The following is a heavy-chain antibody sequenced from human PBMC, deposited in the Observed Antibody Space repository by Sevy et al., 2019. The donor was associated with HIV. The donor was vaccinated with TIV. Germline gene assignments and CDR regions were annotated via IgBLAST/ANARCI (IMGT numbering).Heavy chain of an antibody. CDR3: ARDRVTYYYDSSGYYTSGYGMDV. CDR1: GFTVSDNH. CDR2: IYSSDRT. Sequence: GGSLRLSCAASGFTVSDNHMNWVRQAPGKGLEWVSVIYSSDRTDYADSVKGRFTVSRDNSKNTLYLQMNSLKAEDTAVYVCARDRVTYYYDSSGYYTSGYGMDVWGQGTTVTVSS. J-gene: IGHJ6*02. D-gene: IGHD3-22*01. V-gene: IGHV3-53*01.